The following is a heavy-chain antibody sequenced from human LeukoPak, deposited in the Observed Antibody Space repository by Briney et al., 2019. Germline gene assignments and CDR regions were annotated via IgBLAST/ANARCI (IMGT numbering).Heavy chain of an antibody. V-gene: IGHV3-48*01. CDR1: GFTFSSYS. Sequence: PGGSLRLSCAASGFTFSSYSMNWVRQAPGKGLEWVSYISSSSSTIYYADSVKGRFTISGDNAKNSLYLQMNSLRAEDTAVYYCARLAAAVDAFDIWGQGTMVTVSS. J-gene: IGHJ3*02. CDR3: ARLAAAVDAFDI. CDR2: ISSSSSTI. D-gene: IGHD6-13*01.